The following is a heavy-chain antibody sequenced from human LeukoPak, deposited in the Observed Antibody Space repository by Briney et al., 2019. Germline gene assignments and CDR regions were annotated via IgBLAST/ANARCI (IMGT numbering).Heavy chain of an antibody. V-gene: IGHV3-23*01. CDR3: ANTMVRGPYNMDV. J-gene: IGHJ6*02. Sequence: PGGSLRLSCAASGFTFSSYAMTWVRQAPGKGLEWVSGITNSGGSTYYADSVKGRFTISRDNSKNTLYLQLSSLRAEDTAVYYCANTMVRGPYNMDVWGQGTTVTVSS. CDR1: GFTFSSYA. CDR2: ITNSGGST. D-gene: IGHD3-10*01.